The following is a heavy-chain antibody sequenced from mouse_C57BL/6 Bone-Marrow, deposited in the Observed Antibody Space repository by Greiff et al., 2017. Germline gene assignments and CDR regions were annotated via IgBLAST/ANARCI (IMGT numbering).Heavy chain of an antibody. V-gene: IGHV14-2*01. CDR2: IDPEDGET. CDR3: SPRYGGRGY. Sequence: EVQLQQSGAELVRPGASVKLSCTASGFNIKDYYMHWVKQRPEQGLEWIGRIDPEDGETKYASNFPGNATITADTSSNTAYLQHSSLTSEDTAVYYCSPRYGGRGYWGQGTTLTVSS. D-gene: IGHD2-14*01. J-gene: IGHJ2*01. CDR1: GFNIKDYY.